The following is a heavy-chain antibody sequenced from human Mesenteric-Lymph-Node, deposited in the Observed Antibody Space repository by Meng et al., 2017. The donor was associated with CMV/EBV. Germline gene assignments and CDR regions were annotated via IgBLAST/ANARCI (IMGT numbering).Heavy chain of an antibody. CDR1: GFTFSSYG. CDR3: AKRRYHDSSSSYAPFDF. Sequence: GESLKISCAGSGFTFSSYGMSWVRQVPGEGLEWVSGISGSGSNTHYADSVKGRFTISRDNSKNTLYLQMNSLRAEDTAVYYCAKRRYHDSSSSYAPFDFWGQGTLVTVSS. V-gene: IGHV3-23*01. J-gene: IGHJ4*02. D-gene: IGHD3-22*01. CDR2: ISGSGSNT.